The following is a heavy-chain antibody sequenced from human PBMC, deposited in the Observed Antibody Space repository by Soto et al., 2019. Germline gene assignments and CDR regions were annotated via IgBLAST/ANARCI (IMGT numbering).Heavy chain of an antibody. D-gene: IGHD3-10*01. J-gene: IGHJ5*02. CDR2: IYYSGST. CDR1: GGSISSYY. V-gene: IGHV4-59*01. Sequence: SETLSLTCTVSGGSISSYYWSWIRQPPGKGLEWIGYIYYSGSTNYNPSLKSRVTISVDTSKNRFSLKLSSVTAADTAVYYCARVTTMVRGVIVTSLLDPWGQGTLVTVSS. CDR3: ARVTTMVRGVIVTSLLDP.